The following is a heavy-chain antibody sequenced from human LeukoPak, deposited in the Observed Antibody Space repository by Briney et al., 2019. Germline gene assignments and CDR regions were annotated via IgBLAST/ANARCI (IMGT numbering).Heavy chain of an antibody. CDR2: INSDGSST. J-gene: IGHJ4*02. V-gene: IGHV3-74*01. CDR1: GFTLSSYW. D-gene: IGHD6-25*01. Sequence: PGGSLRLSCAASGFTLSSYWMHWVRQTPGKGPVWVSRINSDGSSTYYADSVKGRFTISRDNSKNTLYLQMNSLRAEDTAVYYCAKKYSSDLNFDYWGQGTLVTVSS. CDR3: AKKYSSDLNFDY.